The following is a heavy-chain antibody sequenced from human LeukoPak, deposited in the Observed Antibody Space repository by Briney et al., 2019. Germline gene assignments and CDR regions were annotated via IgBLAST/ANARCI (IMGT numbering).Heavy chain of an antibody. CDR1: GFTFSSYA. CDR2: ISGSGGST. J-gene: IGHJ6*02. D-gene: IGHD6-13*01. Sequence: PGGSLRLSCAASGFTFSSYAMSWVRQAPGKGLEWVSAISGSGGSTYYADSVKGRFTISRDNSKNTLYLQKNSLRAEDTAVYYCANPPAFQGSSSWYNYYYGMDVWGQGTTVTVSS. CDR3: ANPPAFQGSSSWYNYYYGMDV. V-gene: IGHV3-23*01.